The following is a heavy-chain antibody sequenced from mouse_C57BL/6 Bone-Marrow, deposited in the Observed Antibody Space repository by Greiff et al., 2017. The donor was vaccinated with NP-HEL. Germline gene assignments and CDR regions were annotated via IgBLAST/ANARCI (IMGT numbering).Heavy chain of an antibody. Sequence: QVQLQQPGAELVMPGASVKLSCKASGYTFTSYWMHWVKQRPGQGLEWIGEIDPSDSYTNYNQTFKGKSTLTVDKSSSTAYMQLSSLTSEDSAVYYCARGWLLPFAYWGQGTLVTVSA. CDR2: IDPSDSYT. D-gene: IGHD2-3*01. V-gene: IGHV1-69*01. J-gene: IGHJ3*01. CDR3: ARGWLLPFAY. CDR1: GYTFTSYW.